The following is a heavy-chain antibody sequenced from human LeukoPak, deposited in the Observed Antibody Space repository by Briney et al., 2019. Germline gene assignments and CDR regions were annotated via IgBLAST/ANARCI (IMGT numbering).Heavy chain of an antibody. J-gene: IGHJ4*02. CDR2: INSDGSST. V-gene: IGHV3-74*01. Sequence: GGSLRLSCAASGLTLSSYWMHWVRHAPGKGLVWVSRINSDGSSTRYADSVKGRFTISRDNAKYTLYLQMNSLRAEDTAVYYCAELTSMVEQYWGEGTLVTVSS. D-gene: IGHD3-10*01. CDR3: AELTSMVEQY. CDR1: GLTLSSYW.